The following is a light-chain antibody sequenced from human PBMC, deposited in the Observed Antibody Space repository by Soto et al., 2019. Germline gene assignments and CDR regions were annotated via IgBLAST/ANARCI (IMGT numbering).Light chain of an antibody. CDR1: QTVTSSY. Sequence: EIVFTQSPGTLSLSPGERGTLSCRACQTVTSSYLAWNQQKPGQAPRVLIYGASSRATGIPDRVSGSGSGTDFTLTISRLEPEDFAVYYCQQYGRSPWTFGQGTKVDIK. V-gene: IGKV3-20*01. CDR2: GAS. J-gene: IGKJ1*01. CDR3: QQYGRSPWT.